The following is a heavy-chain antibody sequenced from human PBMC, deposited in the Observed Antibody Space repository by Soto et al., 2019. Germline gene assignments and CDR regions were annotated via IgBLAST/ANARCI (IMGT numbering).Heavy chain of an antibody. Sequence: SETLSLTCTVSGGSISSGGYYWSWIRQHPGKGLEWIGYIYYSGSTYYNPSLKSRVTISVDTSKNQFSLKLSSVTAADTAVYYCARDQKLGRAAAGPYYYYGMDVWAQGTTVTVSS. V-gene: IGHV4-31*03. CDR1: GGSISSGGYY. CDR2: IYYSGST. CDR3: ARDQKLGRAAAGPYYYYGMDV. J-gene: IGHJ6*02. D-gene: IGHD6-13*01.